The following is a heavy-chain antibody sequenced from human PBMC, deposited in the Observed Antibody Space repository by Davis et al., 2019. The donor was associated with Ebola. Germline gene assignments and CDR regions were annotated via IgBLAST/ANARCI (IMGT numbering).Heavy chain of an antibody. V-gene: IGHV4-39*07. CDR3: ASRPKSYGDFGLYYFDS. Sequence: MPSETLSLTCTVSGDSISDNSYYWVWIRQPPGKGLEWIGNIFYSGSTHYNPSLKSRVTISLDTSKNQFSLKLTSVTAADTAVYYCASRPKSYGDFGLYYFDSWGLGTLVTVSS. CDR1: GDSISDNSYY. CDR2: IFYSGST. D-gene: IGHD4-17*01. J-gene: IGHJ4*02.